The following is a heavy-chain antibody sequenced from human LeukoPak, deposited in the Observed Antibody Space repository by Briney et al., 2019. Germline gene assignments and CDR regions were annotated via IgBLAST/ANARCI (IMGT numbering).Heavy chain of an antibody. CDR1: GGSITNYY. CDR3: ARVLQGVGFDP. CDR2: SYYNGNT. J-gene: IGHJ5*02. D-gene: IGHD1-1*01. V-gene: IGHV4-59*01. Sequence: SETLSLTCTVSGGSITNYYWSWIRQPPGKGLEWIGFSYYNGNTNYNPSLKSRVTISVDTSKNQFSLKLSSVTAADTAVYYCARVLQGVGFDPWGQGTLVTVSS.